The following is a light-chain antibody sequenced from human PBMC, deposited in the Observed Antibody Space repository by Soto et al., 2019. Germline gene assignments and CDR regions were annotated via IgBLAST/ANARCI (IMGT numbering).Light chain of an antibody. CDR1: SSNIGRNY. Sequence: QSVLTQPPSVSAAPGQRVTISCSGSSSNIGRNYVSWYQQLPGTAPKLLIYEDNKRPSGIPDRFSGSKSGTSATLGITGLQTGDEADFYCGTWDSSLSPHWVFGGGTKVTVL. CDR2: EDN. CDR3: GTWDSSLSPHWV. J-gene: IGLJ3*02. V-gene: IGLV1-51*02.